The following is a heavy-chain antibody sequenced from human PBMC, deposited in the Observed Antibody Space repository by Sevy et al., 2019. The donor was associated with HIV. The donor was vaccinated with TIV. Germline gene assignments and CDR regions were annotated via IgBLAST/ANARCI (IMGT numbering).Heavy chain of an antibody. D-gene: IGHD2-2*03. V-gene: IGHV1-69*13. J-gene: IGHJ5*02. Sequence: SVTVSCKASGGSFGSYSISWVRRAPGQGLEWMGGIIPIFDTANYAQKFQGRVTVTADESTSTAYMELSSLRSEDTAVYYCARDGSRNWFDPWGQGTLVTVSS. CDR2: IIPIFDTA. CDR1: GGSFGSYS. CDR3: ARDGSRNWFDP.